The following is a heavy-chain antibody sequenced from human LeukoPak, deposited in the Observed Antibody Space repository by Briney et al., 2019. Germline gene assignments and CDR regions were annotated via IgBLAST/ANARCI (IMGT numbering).Heavy chain of an antibody. J-gene: IGHJ6*03. V-gene: IGHV4-39*07. Sequence: SETLSLTCTVSGGSISSRPYYWGWVRQPPGKGLEWIGTISYSGTTYYSPSLKSRVTISIDTSKNQFSLKLSSVTAADTAIYYCARDFSSSSTVYYYYYMDVWGKGTTVTVSS. CDR3: ARDFSSSSTVYYYYYMDV. CDR1: GGSISSRPYY. D-gene: IGHD6-6*01. CDR2: ISYSGTT.